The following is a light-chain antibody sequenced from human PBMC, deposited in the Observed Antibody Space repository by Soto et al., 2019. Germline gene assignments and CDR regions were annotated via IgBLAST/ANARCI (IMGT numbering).Light chain of an antibody. CDR1: QSVSSH. Sequence: EIVLTQSPATLSLSPGERATLSCRASQSVSSHLAWYQQKPGQAPRLLIYDASNRATGIPARFSGSGSGTDFTLTISSLEPEDFAVYYCQQRSNLFGGGTKVEIK. CDR3: QQRSNL. J-gene: IGKJ4*01. CDR2: DAS. V-gene: IGKV3-11*01.